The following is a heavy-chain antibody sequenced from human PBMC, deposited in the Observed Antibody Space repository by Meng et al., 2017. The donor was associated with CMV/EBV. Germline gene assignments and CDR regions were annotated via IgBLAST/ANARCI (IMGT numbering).Heavy chain of an antibody. Sequence: LQLPASVPGLCTPSATLSLSCTVSAGYISSSSYYWGWIRQPPGKGLEWIGSIYYSGSTYYNPSLKSRVTISVDTSKNQFSLKLSSVTAADTAVYYCARGVVTMIVVYDPWGQGTLVTVSS. CDR3: ARGVVTMIVVYDP. J-gene: IGHJ5*02. D-gene: IGHD3-22*01. CDR2: IYYSGST. V-gene: IGHV4-39*07. CDR1: AGYISSSSYY.